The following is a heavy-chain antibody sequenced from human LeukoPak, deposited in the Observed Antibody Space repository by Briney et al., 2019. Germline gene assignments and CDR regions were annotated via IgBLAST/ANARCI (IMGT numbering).Heavy chain of an antibody. CDR3: AREYSNSQFDY. CDR2: INPSSGST. CDR1: GYTFTNYY. V-gene: IGHV1-46*01. Sequence: ASVKVSCKASGYTFTNYYIHWVRQAAGQGLEWMAIINPSSGSTSYAQKFQGRVTMTRDTSTSTVYMELSSLRSEDTAMYYCAREYSNSQFDYWGQGTLVTVSS. D-gene: IGHD6-13*01. J-gene: IGHJ4*02.